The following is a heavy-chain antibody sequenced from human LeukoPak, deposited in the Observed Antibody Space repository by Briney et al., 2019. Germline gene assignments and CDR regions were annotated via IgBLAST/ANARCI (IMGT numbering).Heavy chain of an antibody. CDR3: ARHDSSKYFDL. CDR2: IYYSGST. J-gene: IGHJ2*01. D-gene: IGHD4-11*01. V-gene: IGHV4-39*07. Sequence: SETLSLTCTVSGGSISSGGYYWSWIRQPPGKGLEWIGNIYYSGSTYYTPSLKSRVIISIDTSKNQFSLKVAAVTAADTAVYYCARHDSSKYFDLWGRGALVIVSS. CDR1: GGSISSGGYY.